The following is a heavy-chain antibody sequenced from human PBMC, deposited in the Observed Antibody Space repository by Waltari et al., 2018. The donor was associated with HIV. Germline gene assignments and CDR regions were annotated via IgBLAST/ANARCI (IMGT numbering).Heavy chain of an antibody. D-gene: IGHD6-19*01. CDR1: GFSFGDYS. J-gene: IGHJ4*02. CDR3: TKAVAGFYYFDY. Sequence: EVQLVESGGGLVQPGRSLRLSCAASGFSFGDYSMSWVHQAPGKGLEWVGFIRSKTYGGTTEYAASVKGRFTISRDDSKSIAYLQMNSLKTEDTAVYYCTKAVAGFYYFDYWGQGTQVTVSS. V-gene: IGHV3-49*04. CDR2: IRSKTYGGTT.